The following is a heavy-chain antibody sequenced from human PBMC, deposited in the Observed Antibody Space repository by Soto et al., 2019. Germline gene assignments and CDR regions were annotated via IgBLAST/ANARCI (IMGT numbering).Heavy chain of an antibody. J-gene: IGHJ4*02. D-gene: IGHD3-16*01. Sequence: GGSLRLSCAASGFTFSSYAMSWVRQAPGKGLEWVSAISGSGGSTYYADSVKGRFTISRDNSKNTLYLQMNSLRAEDTAVYYCAKDLTMITFGGVPPPQYFDYWGQGTLVTVSS. CDR2: ISGSGGST. CDR1: GFTFSSYA. V-gene: IGHV3-23*01. CDR3: AKDLTMITFGGVPPPQYFDY.